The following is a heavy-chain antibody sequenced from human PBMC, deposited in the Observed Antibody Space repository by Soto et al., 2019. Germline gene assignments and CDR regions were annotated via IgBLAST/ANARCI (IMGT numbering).Heavy chain of an antibody. CDR3: TTDLLAATPGFDP. V-gene: IGHV3-15*07. CDR2: IKSKTDGGTT. CDR1: GFTFSNAW. Sequence: EVQLVESGGGLVKPGGSLRLSCAASGFTFSNAWMNWVRQAPGKGLEWVGRIKSKTDGGTTDYAAPVKGRFTISRDDSKNTLYLQMNSLKTADTAVYYCTTDLLAATPGFDPWGQGTLVTVSS. D-gene: IGHD6-13*01. J-gene: IGHJ5*02.